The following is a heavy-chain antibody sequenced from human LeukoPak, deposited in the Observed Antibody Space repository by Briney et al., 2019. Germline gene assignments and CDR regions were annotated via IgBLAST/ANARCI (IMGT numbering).Heavy chain of an antibody. D-gene: IGHD6-19*01. Sequence: PSETLSLTCTVSGGSISDSSYFWGWIRQPPGKGLESIGTIYYSGSTYYNPSLKSRVTISVDTSNNQFSLKLSSVTAADTAVYYCARRPRSGGYYFDYWGQGTLVTVSS. J-gene: IGHJ4*02. CDR2: IYYSGST. CDR3: ARRPRSGGYYFDY. V-gene: IGHV4-39*01. CDR1: GGSISDSSYF.